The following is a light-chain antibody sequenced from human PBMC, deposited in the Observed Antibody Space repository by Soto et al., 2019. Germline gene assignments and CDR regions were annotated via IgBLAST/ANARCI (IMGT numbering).Light chain of an antibody. CDR3: HQRNK. Sequence: VLTQSPATLSLAPGDRATLSCRASQYLSSYLAWYQQKPGQPPRLLIYDTSNRATGIPARFSGSRSGKDFTLTISSLEPEDFGVYFCHQRNKFGQGTRLEIK. CDR2: DTS. CDR1: QYLSSY. V-gene: IGKV3-11*01. J-gene: IGKJ5*01.